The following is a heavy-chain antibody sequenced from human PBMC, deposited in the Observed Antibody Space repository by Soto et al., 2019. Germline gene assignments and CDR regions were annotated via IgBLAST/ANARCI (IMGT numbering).Heavy chain of an antibody. Sequence: QVQLVQSGAEVKKPGASVKVSCKASGYTFTSYAMHWVRQAPGQRLEWMGWINAGNGNTKYSQKFQGRVTITRDTSASPAYMELSSLRSEDTAVYYCARGLIGDIVVVPAAADFDYWGQGTLVTVSS. CDR1: GYTFTSYA. CDR3: ARGLIGDIVVVPAAADFDY. D-gene: IGHD2-2*01. CDR2: INAGNGNT. J-gene: IGHJ4*02. V-gene: IGHV1-3*01.